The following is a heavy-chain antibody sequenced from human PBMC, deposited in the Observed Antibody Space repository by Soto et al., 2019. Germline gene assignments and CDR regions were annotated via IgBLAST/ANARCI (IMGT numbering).Heavy chain of an antibody. J-gene: IGHJ5*02. V-gene: IGHV4-31*03. CDR2: IYYSGST. D-gene: IGHD1-20*01. Sequence: QVQLQESGPGLVKPSQTLSLTCTVSGGSISSGGYYWSWIRQHPGKGLEWIGYIYYSGSTYYNPYLKSRVTISVDTSKNQYSLKLSSVTAADTAVYYCARDKAHNWNEGNWFYPWGQGTLVTVSS. CDR1: GGSISSGGYY. CDR3: ARDKAHNWNEGNWFYP.